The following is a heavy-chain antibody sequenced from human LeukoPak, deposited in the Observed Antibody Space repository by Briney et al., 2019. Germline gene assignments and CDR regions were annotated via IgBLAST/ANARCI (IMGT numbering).Heavy chain of an antibody. V-gene: IGHV4-30-4*08. CDR1: GGSISSGDYY. D-gene: IGHD1-26*01. Sequence: SQTLSLTCTVSGGSISSGDYYWSWIRQPPGKGLEWIGYIFYSGGTYYNPSLKSRVTTSVDTSKNQFSLKLRSVTAADTAVYYRARRPIVGSTRDAFDIWGQGTMVTVSS. CDR3: ARRPIVGSTRDAFDI. J-gene: IGHJ3*02. CDR2: IFYSGGT.